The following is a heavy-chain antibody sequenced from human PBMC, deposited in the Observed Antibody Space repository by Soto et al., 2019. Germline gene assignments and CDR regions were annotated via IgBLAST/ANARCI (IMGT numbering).Heavy chain of an antibody. CDR1: GYTFTSYG. CDR2: ISAYNGNT. Sequence: GASVKVSCKASGYTFTSYGISWVRQAPGQGLEWMGWISAYNGNTNYAQKLQGRVTMTTDTSTSTAYMELRSLRSDDTAVYYCARDNSWTYYYYGMDAWGQGTTATVSS. CDR3: ARDNSWTYYYYGMDA. V-gene: IGHV1-18*01. D-gene: IGHD6-13*01. J-gene: IGHJ6*02.